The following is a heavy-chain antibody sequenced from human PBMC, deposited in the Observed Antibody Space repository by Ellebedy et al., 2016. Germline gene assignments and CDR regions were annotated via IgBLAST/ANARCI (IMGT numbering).Heavy chain of an antibody. V-gene: IGHV3-30-3*02. CDR1: GFTFSSYA. D-gene: IGHD3-9*01. CDR2: ISYDGSNK. Sequence: GESLKISXAASGFTFSSYAMHWVRQAPGKGLEWVAVISYDGSNKYYADSVKGRFTISRDNSKNTLYLQMNSLRAEDTAVYYCAKKNQLRYFDWLSEDYYGMDVWGQGTTVTVSS. CDR3: AKKNQLRYFDWLSEDYYGMDV. J-gene: IGHJ6*02.